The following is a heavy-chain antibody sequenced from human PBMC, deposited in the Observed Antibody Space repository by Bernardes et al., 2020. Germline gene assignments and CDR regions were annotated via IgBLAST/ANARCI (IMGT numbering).Heavy chain of an antibody. CDR1: GFPLGSNA. D-gene: IGHD6-19*01. CDR2: IPYDGSNK. V-gene: IGHV3-30*01. CDR3: ARDSAEQWLAPGDY. Sequence: GGSLNLPCQASGFPLGSNAMHWVRKPPGKGLGGVQVIPYDGSNKYYADSVKGRFTISRDNSKNTLYLQMNSLRAEDTAVYYCARDSAEQWLAPGDYWGQGTLVTVSS. J-gene: IGHJ4*02.